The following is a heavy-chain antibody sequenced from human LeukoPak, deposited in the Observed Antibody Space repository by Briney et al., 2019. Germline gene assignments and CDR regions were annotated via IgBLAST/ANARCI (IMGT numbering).Heavy chain of an antibody. CDR3: ARLGDSSSWYFPGN. J-gene: IGHJ4*02. Sequence: ASVKVSCKASGYTFTSYAMNWVRQAPEQGLEWMGWINTNTGNPTYAQGFTGRFVFSLDTSVSTAYLQISSLKAEDTAVYYCARLGDSSSWYFPGNWGQGTLVTVSS. CDR1: GYTFTSYA. CDR2: INTNTGNP. D-gene: IGHD6-13*01. V-gene: IGHV7-4-1*02.